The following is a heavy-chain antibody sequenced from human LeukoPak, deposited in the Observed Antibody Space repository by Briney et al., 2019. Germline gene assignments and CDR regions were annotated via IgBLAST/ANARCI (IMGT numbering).Heavy chain of an antibody. J-gene: IGHJ4*02. CDR2: IYPRDGST. Sequence: GASVEDSCKASGYTFTNHHIHWVRPAPGQGLEWMGMIYPRDGSTSYAQRFQGRVTVTRDTSTSTVHMELSGLRSEDTAVYYCARDQEGFDYWGQGTLVTVSS. CDR1: GYTFTNHH. V-gene: IGHV1-46*01. CDR3: ARDQEGFDY.